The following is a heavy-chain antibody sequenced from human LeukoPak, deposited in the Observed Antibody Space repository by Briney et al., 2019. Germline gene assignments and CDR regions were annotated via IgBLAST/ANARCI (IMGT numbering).Heavy chain of an antibody. D-gene: IGHD1-20*01. CDR2: INPSGGTT. Sequence: ASVKVSCKASGYTSISFYMHWVRQAPGQGLEWMGVINPSGGTTAYAQQFQGRVTMTRDTSTSTVYMELSSLRSEDTAVYYCARHSLIGTTPFDYWGQGTLVTVSS. CDR1: GYTSISFY. CDR3: ARHSLIGTTPFDY. J-gene: IGHJ4*02. V-gene: IGHV1-46*01.